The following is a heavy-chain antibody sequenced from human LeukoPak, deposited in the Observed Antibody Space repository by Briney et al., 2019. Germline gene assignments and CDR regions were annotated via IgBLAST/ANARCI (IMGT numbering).Heavy chain of an antibody. CDR3: ARAGSMIANRGAFDI. Sequence: GGSLRLSCAVSGFTFSSYEMNWVRQAPGKGLEWVSYISFSGSTIYYADSVGGRFTISRDNAKNSLFLHMNSLRAEDTAVYYCARAGSMIANRGAFDIWGQGTMVTVSS. V-gene: IGHV3-48*03. D-gene: IGHD3-10*01. CDR1: GFTFSSYE. J-gene: IGHJ3*02. CDR2: ISFSGSTI.